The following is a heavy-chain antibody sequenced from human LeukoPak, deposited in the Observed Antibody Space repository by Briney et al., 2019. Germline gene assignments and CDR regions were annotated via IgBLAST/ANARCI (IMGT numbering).Heavy chain of an antibody. J-gene: IGHJ3*02. CDR1: GFAFSSYW. Sequence: GGSLRLSCAASGFAFSSYWMNWVRQAPGKGLEWVANIKPDGSEKWYVDSVKGRFTISRDNGKNSLNLQLNSLRAEDTAVYYCARKEWDAFDIWGQGTVVTVAS. D-gene: IGHD3-3*01. CDR2: IKPDGSEK. V-gene: IGHV3-7*05. CDR3: ARKEWDAFDI.